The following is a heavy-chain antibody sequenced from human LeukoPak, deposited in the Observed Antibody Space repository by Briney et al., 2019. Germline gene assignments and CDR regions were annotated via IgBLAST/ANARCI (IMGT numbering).Heavy chain of an antibody. D-gene: IGHD5-18*01. V-gene: IGHV3-53*01. CDR3: AREIIQLPGYDY. CDR2: IYSGGST. Sequence: PGGSLRLSCAASGFTVSSNYMSWVRQAPGKGLEWVSVIYSGGSTYYADSAKGRFTISRDNSKNTLYLQMNNLRAEDTAVYYCAREIIQLPGYDYWGQGTLVTVSS. J-gene: IGHJ4*02. CDR1: GFTVSSNY.